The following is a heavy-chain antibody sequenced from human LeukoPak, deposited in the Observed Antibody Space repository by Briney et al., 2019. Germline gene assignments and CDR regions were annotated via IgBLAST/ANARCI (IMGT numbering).Heavy chain of an antibody. D-gene: IGHD3-22*01. J-gene: IGHJ4*02. Sequence: ASVKVSCKASGYTFTGYYMHWVRQAPGQGLEWMGWINPNSGGTYYAQKFQGRVTMTRDTSISTAYMELGRLGSDDTAVYYCARDYYDGSAYYYLDYWGQGTLVTVSS. CDR1: GYTFTGYY. CDR3: ARDYYDGSAYYYLDY. V-gene: IGHV1-2*02. CDR2: INPNSGGT.